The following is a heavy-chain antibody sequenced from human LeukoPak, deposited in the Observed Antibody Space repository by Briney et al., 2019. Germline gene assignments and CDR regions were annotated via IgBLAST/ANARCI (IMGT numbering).Heavy chain of an antibody. Sequence: SETLSLTCTVSGGSISSYYWSWIRQPAGKGLEWIGRIYTSGSTNYNPSLKSRVTMSVDTSKNQFSLKLSSVTAADTAVYYCARSAYSSSWRGIDYWGQGTLVTVSS. CDR3: ARSAYSSSWRGIDY. CDR1: GGSISSYY. CDR2: IYTSGST. V-gene: IGHV4-4*07. D-gene: IGHD6-13*01. J-gene: IGHJ4*02.